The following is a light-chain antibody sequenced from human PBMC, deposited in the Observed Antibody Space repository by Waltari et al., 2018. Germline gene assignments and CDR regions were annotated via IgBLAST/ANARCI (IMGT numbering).Light chain of an antibody. CDR2: NTN. CDR3: VTWDVTLSGYV. V-gene: IGLV1-44*01. CDR1: SSNIGSKP. Sequence: QSVVTQPPSASGTPGQRVTISCSGSSSNIGSKPVNWYQQFPGTTPKLPIHNTNQRPSGVPDRFSGSKSGTSASLAISGLQSEDEADYYCVTWDVTLSGYVFGTGTKVTVL. J-gene: IGLJ1*01.